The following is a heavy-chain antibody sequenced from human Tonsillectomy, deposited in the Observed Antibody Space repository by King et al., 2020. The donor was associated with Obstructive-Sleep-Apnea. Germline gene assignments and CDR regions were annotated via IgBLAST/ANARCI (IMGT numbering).Heavy chain of an antibody. V-gene: IGHV3-43*01. CDR1: GFTFDDYT. CDR3: TRDLYGDYNY. J-gene: IGHJ4*02. Sequence: VQLVESGGVVVQPGGSLRLSCAASGFTFDDYTMHWVRQAPGKGLEWVSRISWAGCSTYYADSVKGRLTISRDNSRNSLSLQMNSLRTDDTVLYYCTRDLYGDYNYWGQGTLVTVFS. D-gene: IGHD4-17*01. CDR2: ISWAGCST.